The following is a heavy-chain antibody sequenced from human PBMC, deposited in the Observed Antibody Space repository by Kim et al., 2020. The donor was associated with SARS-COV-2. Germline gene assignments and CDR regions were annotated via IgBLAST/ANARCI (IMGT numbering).Heavy chain of an antibody. V-gene: IGHV4-34*01. D-gene: IGHD6-13*01. CDR3: ARRLAAAAFWYFDL. J-gene: IGHJ2*01. Sequence: NPSLKSRVTVSLDTYKNQLSLKLTSVTAADTAVYYCARRLAAAAFWYFDLWGRGSLVAVSS.